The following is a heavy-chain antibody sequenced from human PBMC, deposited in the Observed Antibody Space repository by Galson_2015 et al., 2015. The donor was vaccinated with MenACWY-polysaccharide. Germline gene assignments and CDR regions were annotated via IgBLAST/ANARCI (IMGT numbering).Heavy chain of an antibody. CDR1: GFIVSGNY. J-gene: IGHJ3*02. CDR3: ARGASQVGRLASWSFDI. CDR2: IYVGGSR. D-gene: IGHD1-26*01. V-gene: IGHV3-53*01. Sequence: SLRLSCAASGFIVSGNYMSWVRQAPGRGLEWISIIYVGGSRHYADSVKGRFTISEDFSKNTLYLQMDSVRAEDTAVYYCARGASQVGRLASWSFDIWGPGTMVTVSS.